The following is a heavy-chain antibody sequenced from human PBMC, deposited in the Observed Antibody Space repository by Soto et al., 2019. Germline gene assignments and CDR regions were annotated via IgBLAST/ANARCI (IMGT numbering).Heavy chain of an antibody. CDR2: IWYDGSNK. J-gene: IGHJ4*02. V-gene: IGHV3-33*01. D-gene: IGHD6-13*01. CDR3: RRGVKLQRVISGHVDY. CDR1: GFTFSSYG. Sequence: QVQLVESGGGVVQPGRSLRLSCAASGFTFSSYGMHWVRQAPGKGLEWVAVIWYDGSNKYYADSVKGRFTISRDNSKNMLYLQMNSLIAEDTAVYDTRRGVKLQRVISGHVDYWGQGTLVTVSS.